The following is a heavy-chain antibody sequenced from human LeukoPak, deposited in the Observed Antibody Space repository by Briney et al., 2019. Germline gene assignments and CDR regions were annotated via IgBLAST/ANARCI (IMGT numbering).Heavy chain of an antibody. CDR2: IIPIFGTA. D-gene: IGHD6-19*01. V-gene: IGHV1-69*05. CDR1: GGTFSSYA. CDR3: AGGPKQWLVPFDP. J-gene: IGHJ5*02. Sequence: ASVKVSCKASGGTFSSYAISWVRQAPGQGLEWMGGIIPIFGTANYAQKFQGRVTITTDESTSTAYMELSSLRSEDTAVYYCAGGPKQWLVPFDPWGQGTLVTVSS.